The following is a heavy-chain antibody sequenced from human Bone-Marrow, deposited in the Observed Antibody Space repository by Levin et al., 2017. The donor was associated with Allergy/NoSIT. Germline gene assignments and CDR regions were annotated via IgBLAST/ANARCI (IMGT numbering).Heavy chain of an antibody. Sequence: GESLKISCAAFGFMFSGYGMNWVRQAPGKGLEWVSFVSGSGRSTYYADSVKGRFTISRDNSKKTVYLQMNSLRADDTAVYYCAFLKGGDYYYGMDVWGQGTTVTVSS. J-gene: IGHJ6*02. CDR2: VSGSGRST. V-gene: IGHV3-23*01. CDR1: GFMFSGYG. CDR3: AFLKGGDYYYGMDV. D-gene: IGHD1-26*01.